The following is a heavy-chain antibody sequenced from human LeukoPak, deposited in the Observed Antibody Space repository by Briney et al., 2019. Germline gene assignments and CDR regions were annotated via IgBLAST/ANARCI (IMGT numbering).Heavy chain of an antibody. CDR1: GYTFTSYG. J-gene: IGHJ4*02. D-gene: IGHD5-12*01. CDR3: ARDGSGYDWGGGFDY. CDR2: INAGNGNT. Sequence: ASVKASCKASGYTFTSYGISWVRQAPGQGLEWMGWINAGNGNTKYSQKFQGRVTITRDTSASTAYMELSSLRSEDTAVYYCARDGSGYDWGGGFDYWGQGTLVTVSS. V-gene: IGHV1-3*01.